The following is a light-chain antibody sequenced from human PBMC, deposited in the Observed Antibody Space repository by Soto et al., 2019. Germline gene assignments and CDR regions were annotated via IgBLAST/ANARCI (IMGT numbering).Light chain of an antibody. Sequence: QLVLTQPASVSGSPGQSITFSSTGNSSDIGVYNYVSWYQQHPGKAPKLMIYDVNNRPSGVSNRFSGSKSGNTASLTISGLQAEDEADYYCSSYTTSNTYVFGTGTKLTVL. CDR2: DVN. J-gene: IGLJ1*01. CDR3: SSYTTSNTYV. CDR1: SSDIGVYNY. V-gene: IGLV2-14*01.